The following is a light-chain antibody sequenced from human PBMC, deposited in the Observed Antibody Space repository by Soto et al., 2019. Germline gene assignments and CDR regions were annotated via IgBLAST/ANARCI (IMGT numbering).Light chain of an antibody. V-gene: IGKV3-15*01. Sequence: EIVMTQSPATLSVSPGETATLSCRASQSVNSNLAWYQQKPGQAPRLLISDASTRAAGLPARFSGSGSGTEFTLTISSPHSEDFAVYFCQQSNNWPKTFGQGTKVEIK. J-gene: IGKJ1*01. CDR2: DAS. CDR3: QQSNNWPKT. CDR1: QSVNSN.